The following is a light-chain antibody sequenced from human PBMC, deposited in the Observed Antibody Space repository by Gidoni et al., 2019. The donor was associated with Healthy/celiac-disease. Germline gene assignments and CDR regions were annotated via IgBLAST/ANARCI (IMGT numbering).Light chain of an antibody. CDR2: DAS. Sequence: DIQMTQSPSSLSASVGDRVTITCQASQDISNYLNWYQQKPGKAPKLLIYDASNWETGVPSRFRGSGSGTEFTFTISSLQPEDSATYYCQQYDNLPITFGQGTRLEIK. J-gene: IGKJ5*01. V-gene: IGKV1-33*01. CDR1: QDISNY. CDR3: QQYDNLPIT.